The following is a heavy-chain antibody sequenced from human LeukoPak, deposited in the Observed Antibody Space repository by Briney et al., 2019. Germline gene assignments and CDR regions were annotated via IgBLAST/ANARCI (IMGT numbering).Heavy chain of an antibody. CDR3: ARASSGYYPDAFDI. Sequence: ASVKVSCKASGYTFNSYGITWVRQAPGQGLEWMGWISAYNGHTKYAQNLQGRVTMTTDTSTSTAYMELRSLRSDDTAVYYCARASSGYYPDAFDIWGQGTMVTVSS. CDR2: ISAYNGHT. J-gene: IGHJ3*02. CDR1: GYTFNSYG. D-gene: IGHD3-22*01. V-gene: IGHV1-18*01.